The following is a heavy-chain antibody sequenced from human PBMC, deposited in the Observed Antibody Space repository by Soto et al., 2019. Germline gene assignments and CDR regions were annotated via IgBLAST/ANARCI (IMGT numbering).Heavy chain of an antibody. V-gene: IGHV6-1*01. J-gene: IGHJ6*02. CDR2: TYYRSKWYN. D-gene: IGHD1-26*01. Sequence: TLSLTCALSGDSVSSNSAAWNWIRQSPSRGLEWLGRTYYRSKWYNDYAVSVKSRITINPDTSKNQFSPQLNSVTPEDTAVYYCARDLKWEPYYYYGMDVWGQGTTVTVSS. CDR3: ARDLKWEPYYYYGMDV. CDR1: GDSVSSNSAA.